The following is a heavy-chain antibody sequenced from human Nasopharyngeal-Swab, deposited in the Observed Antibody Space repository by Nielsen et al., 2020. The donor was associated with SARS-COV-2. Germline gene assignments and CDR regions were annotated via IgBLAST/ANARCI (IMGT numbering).Heavy chain of an antibody. CDR3: ARDRKYYHDSSGHITDAFDI. Sequence: WIHQPPGKGLEWVANIKQDGSEKYYVDSVKGRFTISRDNAKNSLYLQMNSLRAEDTTVYYCARDRKYYHDSSGHITDAFDIWGQGTMVTVSS. J-gene: IGHJ3*02. D-gene: IGHD3-22*01. CDR2: IKQDGSEK. V-gene: IGHV3-7*01.